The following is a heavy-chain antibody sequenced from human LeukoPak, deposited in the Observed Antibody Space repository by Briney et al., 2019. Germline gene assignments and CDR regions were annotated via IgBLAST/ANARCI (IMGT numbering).Heavy chain of an antibody. J-gene: IGHJ4*02. CDR2: INPNSGGA. CDR1: GYTFTGYY. V-gene: IGHV1-2*02. Sequence: ASVTVSCKASGYTFTGYYLHWVRQAPGQGLEWMGWINPNSGGANYAQKFQGRVTMTRDTSISTAYMELSSLRSEDTAVYYCARGKWRDYYDSRGYNLDYWGQGTLVTVSS. CDR3: ARGKWRDYYDSRGYNLDY. D-gene: IGHD3-22*01.